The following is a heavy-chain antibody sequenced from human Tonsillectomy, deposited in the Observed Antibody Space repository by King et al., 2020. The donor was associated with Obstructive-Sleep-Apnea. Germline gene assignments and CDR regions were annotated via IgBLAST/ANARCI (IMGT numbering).Heavy chain of an antibody. Sequence: LQLQESGPGLVKPSETLSLTCTVSGGSISSYYWSWIRQPPGKGLEWIGYIYYSGSTNYNPSLKSRVTISVDTSKNQFSLKLSSVTAADTAVYYCARDAEGYYFAFDIWGQGTMVTVSS. V-gene: IGHV4-59*01. CDR3: ARDAEGYYFAFDI. CDR2: IYYSGST. CDR1: GGSISSYY. J-gene: IGHJ3*02. D-gene: IGHD3-22*01.